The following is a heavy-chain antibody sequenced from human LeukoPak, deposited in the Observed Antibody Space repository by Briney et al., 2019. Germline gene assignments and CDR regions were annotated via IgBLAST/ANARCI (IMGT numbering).Heavy chain of an antibody. Sequence: GGSLRLSCAASGFTFSSYAMHWVRQAPGKGLEWVAVISYDGSNKYYADSVKGRFTISRDNSKNTLYLQMNSLRAEDTAVYYCARSLRFLEWLLPFDYWGQGTLVTVSS. V-gene: IGHV3-30-3*01. CDR3: ARSLRFLEWLLPFDY. J-gene: IGHJ4*02. D-gene: IGHD3-3*01. CDR2: ISYDGSNK. CDR1: GFTFSSYA.